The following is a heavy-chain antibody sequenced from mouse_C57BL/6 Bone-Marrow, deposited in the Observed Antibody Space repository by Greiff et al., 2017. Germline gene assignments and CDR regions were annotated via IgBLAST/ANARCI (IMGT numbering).Heavy chain of an antibody. CDR2: IFPGSGST. V-gene: IGHV1-75*01. Sequence: VQLQQSGPELVKPGASVKISCKASGYTFTDYYINWVKQRPGQGLEWIGWIFPGSGSTYYNEKFKGKATLTVDKSSSTAYMLLSSLTSEDSAVYVCARSPDGYYFAWFAYWGQGTLVTVSA. CDR1: GYTFTDYY. CDR3: ARSPDGYYFAWFAY. J-gene: IGHJ3*01. D-gene: IGHD2-3*01.